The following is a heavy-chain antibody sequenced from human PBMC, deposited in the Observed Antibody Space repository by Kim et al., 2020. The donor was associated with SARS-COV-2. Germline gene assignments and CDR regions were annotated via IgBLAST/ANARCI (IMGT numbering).Heavy chain of an antibody. D-gene: IGHD5-12*01. CDR1: GYTFTSYG. Sequence: ASVKVSCKASGYTFTSYGISWVRQAPGQGLEWMGWISAYNGNTNYAQKLQGRVTMTTDTSTSTAYMELRSLRSDDTAVYYCARDWRWLQSPGPVNWYFDLWGRGTLVTVSS. J-gene: IGHJ2*01. V-gene: IGHV1-18*04. CDR2: ISAYNGNT. CDR3: ARDWRWLQSPGPVNWYFDL.